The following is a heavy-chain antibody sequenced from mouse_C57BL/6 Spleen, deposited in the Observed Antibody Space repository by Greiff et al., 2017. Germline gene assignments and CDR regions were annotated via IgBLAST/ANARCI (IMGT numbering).Heavy chain of an antibody. CDR3: ARDGQLRLRFAY. J-gene: IGHJ3*01. CDR1: GFTFSSYA. CDR2: ISDGGSYT. D-gene: IGHD3-2*02. V-gene: IGHV5-4*01. Sequence: EVQLQESGGGLVKPGGSLKLSCAASGFTFSSYAMSWVRQTPEKRLEWVATISDGGSYTSYPDNVKGRFTITRDNAKNNLYLQMSHLKSDDKSMYYGARDGQLRLRFAYWGQGTLVTVSA.